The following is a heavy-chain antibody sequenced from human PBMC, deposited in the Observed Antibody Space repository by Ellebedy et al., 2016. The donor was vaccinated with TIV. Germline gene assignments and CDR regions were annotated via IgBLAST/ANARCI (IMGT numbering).Heavy chain of an antibody. CDR2: IIPSFGTA. Sequence: SVKVSCKASGDTFSNFGVSWVRQAPGQGLEWMGGIIPSFGTANYAQKFQGKVTITADESTSTAYMELSSLRSEDTAVYYCARESERLFYYGMDVWGQGTTVTVSS. CDR3: ARESERLFYYGMDV. V-gene: IGHV1-69*13. CDR1: GDTFSNFG. D-gene: IGHD4/OR15-4a*01. J-gene: IGHJ6*02.